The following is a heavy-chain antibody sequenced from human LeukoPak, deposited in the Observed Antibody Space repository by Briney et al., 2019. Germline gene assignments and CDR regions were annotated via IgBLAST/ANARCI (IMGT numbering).Heavy chain of an antibody. J-gene: IGHJ4*02. Sequence: GGSLRLSCAASGFTFRSCWMSWVRQAPGKGLEWLGHINQEASRTDHADSVKGRFTISRDNSRNLLYLHLSSLRAEDTAVYYCAKYLSRAFDSWGQGILVSVSS. CDR1: GFTFRSCW. D-gene: IGHD2/OR15-2a*01. CDR2: INQEASRT. CDR3: AKYLSRAFDS. V-gene: IGHV3-7*01.